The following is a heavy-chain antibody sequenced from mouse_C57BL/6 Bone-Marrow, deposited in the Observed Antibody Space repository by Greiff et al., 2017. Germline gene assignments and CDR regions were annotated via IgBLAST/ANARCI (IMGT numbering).Heavy chain of an antibody. D-gene: IGHD1-1*01. Sequence: QVQLKQPGAELVKPGASVKLSCKASGYTFTSYWMHWVKQRPGQGLEWIGMIHPNSGSTNYNEKFKSKATLTVDKSSSPAYMQLSSLTSEDSAVYYGATYGRNWAYWGQGTLVTVSA. J-gene: IGHJ3*01. CDR2: IHPNSGST. CDR1: GYTFTSYW. V-gene: IGHV1-64*01. CDR3: ATYGRNWAY.